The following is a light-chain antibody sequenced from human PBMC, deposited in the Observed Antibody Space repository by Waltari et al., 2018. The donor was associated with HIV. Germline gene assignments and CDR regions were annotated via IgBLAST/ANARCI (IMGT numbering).Light chain of an antibody. CDR1: YSNIGSTT. J-gene: IGLJ3*02. Sequence: QSVLAQPPSVSGTPGQRVTISCSGGYSNIGSTTVNWYIPLPGAAPKLLIYVNSRRPSGVPDRFSGSKSGTAATLAISGLQIEDEADYFCAAWDDARRGWVFGGGTRVTVL. V-gene: IGLV1-44*01. CDR2: VNS. CDR3: AAWDDARRGWV.